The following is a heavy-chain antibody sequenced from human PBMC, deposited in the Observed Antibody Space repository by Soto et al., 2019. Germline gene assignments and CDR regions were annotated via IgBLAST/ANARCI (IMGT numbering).Heavy chain of an antibody. D-gene: IGHD1-26*01. Sequence: GGSLRLSCAASGFTFSSYAMHWVRQAPGKGLEWVAVISYDGSNKYYADSVKGRFTISRDNSKNTLYLQMNSLRAEETAVYYCARDRRFYSGSYSVNYYYYGMDVWGQGTTVTVSS. CDR2: ISYDGSNK. CDR3: ARDRRFYSGSYSVNYYYYGMDV. V-gene: IGHV3-30-3*01. J-gene: IGHJ6*02. CDR1: GFTFSSYA.